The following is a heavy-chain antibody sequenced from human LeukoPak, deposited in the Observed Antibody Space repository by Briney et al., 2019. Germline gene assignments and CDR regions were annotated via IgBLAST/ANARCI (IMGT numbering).Heavy chain of an antibody. CDR3: ARDGSWSSISYSDY. CDR1: GYTFTGYY. V-gene: IGHV1-2*02. CDR2: INPNSGDT. J-gene: IGHJ4*02. D-gene: IGHD2-2*01. Sequence: ASVKVSCKASGYTFTGYYIHWVRQAPGQGLEWMGWINPNSGDTKYEQRFQGRVTMTRDTSISTAYMELTRLRSDDAAVYFCARDGSWSSISYSDYWGQGTLVTVSS.